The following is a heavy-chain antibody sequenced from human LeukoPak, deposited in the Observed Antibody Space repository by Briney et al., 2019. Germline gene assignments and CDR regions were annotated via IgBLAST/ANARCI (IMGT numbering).Heavy chain of an antibody. CDR3: ARVGYSYGEGSDYYYYYMDV. V-gene: IGHV3-23*01. CDR2: ISGGGGST. Sequence: GGSLRLSCAASGFTFSTYAMSRVRQAPGKGLEWVSAISGGGGSTYYADSVKGRFTISRDNSKNTLYLQMNSLRAEDTAVYYCARVGYSYGEGSDYYYYYMDVWGKGTTVTVSS. CDR1: GFTFSTYA. J-gene: IGHJ6*03. D-gene: IGHD5-18*01.